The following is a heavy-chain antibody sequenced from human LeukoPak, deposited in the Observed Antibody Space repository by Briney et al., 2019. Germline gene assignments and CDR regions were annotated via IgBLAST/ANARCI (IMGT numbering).Heavy chain of an antibody. V-gene: IGHV3-23*01. J-gene: IGHJ4*02. CDR3: AKYTVRGSKGIDC. CDR1: GFTFSSYA. CDR2: ISIMAGTA. D-gene: IGHD3-10*01. Sequence: TRGSLRLSCAASGFTFSSYAMSWVRQAPGKGLEWVSLISIMAGTAYYADSVKGRFTLSRYNSKSTLYLCMERLRAESTAVYYCAKYTVRGSKGIDCWGQGPLVRVPS.